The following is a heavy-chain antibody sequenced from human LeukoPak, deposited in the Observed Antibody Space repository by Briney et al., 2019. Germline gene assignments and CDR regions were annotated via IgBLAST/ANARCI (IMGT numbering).Heavy chain of an antibody. D-gene: IGHD6-19*01. V-gene: IGHV3-21*06. CDR3: AKAGIAVAGTPTFDY. CDR1: GFTFSSYS. CDR2: SSTSSGYK. Sequence: GGSLRLSCAASGFTFSSYSMNWVRQAPGKGLEWVSSSSTSSGYKYYADSVKGRFTISRDNAKNLLFLQMNRIRAEDTAVYYSAKAGIAVAGTPTFDYWGQGTLVTVSS. J-gene: IGHJ4*02.